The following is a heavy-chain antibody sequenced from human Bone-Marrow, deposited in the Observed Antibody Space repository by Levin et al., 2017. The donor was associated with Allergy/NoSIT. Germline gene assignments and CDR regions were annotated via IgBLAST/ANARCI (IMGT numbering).Heavy chain of an antibody. Sequence: LGASVKVSCKASGYIFTGNYVHWVRQAPGQGLEWMGWINPNGGGTHYAPKFQARVTMTRDTSITTAYLELSSLRPDDTAIYFCAKDGNLGWSTWYFDLWGRGTLVTVSS. D-gene: IGHD3-3*01. CDR1: GYIFTGNY. CDR3: AKDGNLGWSTWYFDL. CDR2: INPNGGGT. V-gene: IGHV1-2*03. J-gene: IGHJ2*01.